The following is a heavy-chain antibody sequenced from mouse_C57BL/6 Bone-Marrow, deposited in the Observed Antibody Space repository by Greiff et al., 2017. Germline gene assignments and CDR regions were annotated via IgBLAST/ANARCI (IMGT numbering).Heavy chain of an antibody. CDR2: INPSNGGT. D-gene: IGHD1-1*01. Sequence: QVQLQQPGTELVKPGASVKLSCKASGYTFTSYWMHWVKQRPGQGLEWIGNINPSNGGTNYNEKFKSKATLTVDKSSSTAYMQLSSLTSEDSAVYYFARSGGISPWFAYWGQGTLVTVSA. CDR3: ARSGGISPWFAY. J-gene: IGHJ3*01. CDR1: GYTFTSYW. V-gene: IGHV1-53*01.